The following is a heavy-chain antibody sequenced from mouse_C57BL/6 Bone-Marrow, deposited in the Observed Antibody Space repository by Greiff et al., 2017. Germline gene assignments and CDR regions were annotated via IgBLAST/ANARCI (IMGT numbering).Heavy chain of an antibody. CDR3: AREGAQAPYYFDY. V-gene: IGHV1-69*01. CDR2: IDPSDSYT. J-gene: IGHJ2*01. D-gene: IGHD3-2*02. Sequence: QVQLQQSGAELVMPGASVKLSCKASGYTFTSYWMHWVKQRPGQGLEWIGEIDPSDSYTNYNQKFKGKSTLTVDKSSSTAYMQLSSLTSEDSAVYYCAREGAQAPYYFDYWGQGTTLTVSS. CDR1: GYTFTSYW.